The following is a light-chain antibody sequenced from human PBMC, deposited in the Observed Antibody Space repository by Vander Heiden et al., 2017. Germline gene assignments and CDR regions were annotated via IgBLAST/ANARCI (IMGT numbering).Light chain of an antibody. V-gene: IGLV2-14*03. CDR2: DVT. CDR3: SSYTTSSTQV. Sequence: QSALTPPPSVSGSPRPSITISCAGTSSDVGNDNYVSWYQQHPGKAPKLVIYDVTNRPSGVSNRFSGAKSGNTASLTISGLQPEDEADYYCSSYTTSSTQVFGTGTKVTVL. J-gene: IGLJ1*01. CDR1: SSDVGNDNY.